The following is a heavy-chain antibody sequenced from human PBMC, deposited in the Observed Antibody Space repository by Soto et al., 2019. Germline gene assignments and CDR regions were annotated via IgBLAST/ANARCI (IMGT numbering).Heavy chain of an antibody. CDR3: AERGVSGSGSYFGGPFRD. CDR2: ISDSGGYT. CDR1: GFTFSSYA. V-gene: IGHV3-23*01. D-gene: IGHD3-10*01. Sequence: VQLLESGGGVVQPGGSLRLSCAASGFTFSSYALSWVLQAPGQGLEWVSAISDSGGYTFYKDSVKGRFTISRDNSKNTLYLRMNSLRAGDTALYYCAERGVSGSGSYFGGPFRDWGQGTLVTVSS. J-gene: IGHJ4*02.